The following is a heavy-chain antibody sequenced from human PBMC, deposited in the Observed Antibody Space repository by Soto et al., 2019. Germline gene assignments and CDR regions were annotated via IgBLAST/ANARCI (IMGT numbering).Heavy chain of an antibody. D-gene: IGHD4-17*01. CDR1: GGSFSGYY. CDR3: ARGNYGDYEPRRFFDY. V-gene: IGHV4-34*01. J-gene: IGHJ4*02. Sequence: SETLSLTCAVYGGSFSGYYWSWIRQPPGKGLEWIGEINHSGSTNYNPSLKSRVTISVDTSKNQFSLKLSSVTAADTAVYYCARGNYGDYEPRRFFDYWGQGTLVTVSS. CDR2: INHSGST.